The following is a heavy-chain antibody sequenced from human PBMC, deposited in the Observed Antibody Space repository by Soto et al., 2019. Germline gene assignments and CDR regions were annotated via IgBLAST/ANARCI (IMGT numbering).Heavy chain of an antibody. CDR1: GGSISSYY. CDR3: ARETGWYPDY. Sequence: QVQLQESGPGLVKPSETLSLTCTVSGGSISSYYWSWIRQPPGKGLEWIGYIYYSGSTNYNPSHKSRVTISVDTSKNQFSLKLSSVTAADTAVYYCARETGWYPDYWGQGTLVTVSS. J-gene: IGHJ4*02. V-gene: IGHV4-59*01. D-gene: IGHD2-15*01. CDR2: IYYSGST.